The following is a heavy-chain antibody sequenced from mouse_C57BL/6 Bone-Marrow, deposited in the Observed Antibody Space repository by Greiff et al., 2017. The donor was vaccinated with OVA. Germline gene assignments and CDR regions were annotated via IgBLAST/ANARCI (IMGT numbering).Heavy chain of an antibody. CDR3: ARRLLLRGYAMDY. CDR2: IHPNSGST. D-gene: IGHD1-1*01. J-gene: IGHJ4*01. V-gene: IGHV1-64*01. Sequence: QVQLQHPGAELVKPGASVKLSCKASGYPFTSYWMHWVKQRPGQGLEWIGMIHPNSGSTNYNEKFKSKATLTVDKSSSTAYMQLSSLTSEDSAVYYCARRLLLRGYAMDYWGQGTSVTVSS. CDR1: GYPFTSYW.